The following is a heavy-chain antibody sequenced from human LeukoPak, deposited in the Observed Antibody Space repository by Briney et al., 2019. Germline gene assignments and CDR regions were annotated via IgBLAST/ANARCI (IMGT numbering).Heavy chain of an antibody. CDR1: GFTFRSYA. V-gene: IGHV3-23*01. J-gene: IGHJ2*01. D-gene: IGHD1-26*01. CDR2: INDSGSST. CDR3: ANPRGVGATPRYFDL. Sequence: PGGSLRLSCAASGFTFRSYAMRWVRQATGKGGEGVSGINDSGSSTYYADSLKGRFTISIDKSKNTLYLQMNSLRVEDTAVYYCANPRGVGATPRYFDLWGRGTLVTVSS.